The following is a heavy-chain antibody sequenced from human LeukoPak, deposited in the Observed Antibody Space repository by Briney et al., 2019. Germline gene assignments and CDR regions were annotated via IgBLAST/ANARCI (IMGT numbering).Heavy chain of an antibody. D-gene: IGHD6-13*01. Sequence: GGSLRLSCAASGFTFSSYEMNWVRQAPGKGLEWDSYISSSGSTIYYADSVKGRFTISRDNAKKSLYLQMNSLRAEDTAVYYCASRSIGSSWSPVDYWGQGTLVTVSS. CDR1: GFTFSSYE. CDR3: ASRSIGSSWSPVDY. J-gene: IGHJ4*02. V-gene: IGHV3-48*03. CDR2: ISSSGSTI.